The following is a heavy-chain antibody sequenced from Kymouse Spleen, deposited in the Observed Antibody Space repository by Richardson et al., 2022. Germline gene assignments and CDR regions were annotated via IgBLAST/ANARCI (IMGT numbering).Heavy chain of an antibody. D-gene: IGHD3-10*01. V-gene: IGHV4-61*01. J-gene: IGHJ4*02. CDR2: IYYSGST. Sequence: QVQLQESGPGLVKPSETLSLTCTVSGGSVSSGSYYWSWIRQPPGKGLEWIGYIYYSGSTNYNPSLKSRVTISVDTSKNQFSLKLSSVTAADTAVYYCASNPMVRGEGYWGQGTLVTVSS. CDR1: GGSVSSGSYY. CDR3: ASNPMVRGEGY.